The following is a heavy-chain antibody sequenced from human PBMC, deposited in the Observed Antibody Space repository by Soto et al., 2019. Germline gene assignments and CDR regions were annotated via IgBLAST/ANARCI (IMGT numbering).Heavy chain of an antibody. CDR2: ISNSGNT. J-gene: IGHJ5*02. D-gene: IGHD3-9*01. V-gene: IGHV4-31*11. CDR3: GATLTGSSNVDP. CDR1: GDSISSGSYY. Sequence: QVQLQESGPGLVKPSQTLPLTCAVSGDSISSGSYYWTWIRQHPGKGLEWIGYISNSGNTYYNPSLKRRVTLSLDTSTNQFSLELTSVTAADTAVYYCGATLTGSSNVDPWGQGTLFTVSS.